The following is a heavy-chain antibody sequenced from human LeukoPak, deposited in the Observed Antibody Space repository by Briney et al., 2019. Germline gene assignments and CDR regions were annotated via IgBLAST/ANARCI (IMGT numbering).Heavy chain of an antibody. V-gene: IGHV3-53*01. D-gene: IGHD3-22*01. CDR1: GFTVSSNY. CDR3: AREAGGRYYDSSGSLNY. J-gene: IGHJ4*02. Sequence: GGPLRLSCAASGFTVSSNYMSWVPQAPGKGLEWGSVIYSGATTYYAASVKSRLTISRDNSKKTPYPQMTSLRRKDTAVYYCAREAGGRYYDSSGSLNYWGQGTLVTVSS. CDR2: IYSGATT.